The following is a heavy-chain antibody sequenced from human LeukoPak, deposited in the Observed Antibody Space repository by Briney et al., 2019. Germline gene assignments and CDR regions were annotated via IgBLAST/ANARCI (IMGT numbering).Heavy chain of an antibody. Sequence: SETLSLTCTVSGGSISSGGYSWSWIRQPPGKGLEWIGYIYHSGSTYYNPSLKSRVTISVDRSKNQFSLKLSSVTAADTAVYYCARAGSSWYYDYWGQGTLVTVSS. CDR2: IYHSGST. CDR3: ARAGSSWYYDY. D-gene: IGHD6-13*01. CDR1: GGSISSGGYS. V-gene: IGHV4-30-2*01. J-gene: IGHJ4*02.